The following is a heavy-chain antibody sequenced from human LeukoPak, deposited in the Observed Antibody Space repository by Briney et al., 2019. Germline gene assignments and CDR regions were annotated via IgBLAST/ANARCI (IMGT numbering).Heavy chain of an antibody. CDR3: ARGRDISGLSNYYYVDV. CDR2: MYYSGVVS. D-gene: IGHD2-21*01. CDR1: GDSMSSDY. V-gene: IGHV4-59*01. J-gene: IGHJ6*03. Sequence: PSETLSLTCTVSGDSMSSDYWSWIRHPPGKAVEWIGYMYYSGVVSKYNPSLKSRVTISVDTSKNQFSLKLSSVTAADTAVYYCARGRDISGLSNYYYVDVWGKGTTVTVSS.